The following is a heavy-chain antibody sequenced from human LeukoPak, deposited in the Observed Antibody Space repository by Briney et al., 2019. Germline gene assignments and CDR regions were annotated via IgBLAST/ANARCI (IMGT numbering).Heavy chain of an antibody. CDR2: ISSSGSTI. J-gene: IGHJ4*02. D-gene: IGHD6-19*01. V-gene: IGHV3-48*04. CDR3: ARETYSSGQQYDY. CDR1: GFTVSSNY. Sequence: GGSLRLSCAASGFTVSSNYMNWVRQAPGKGLEWVSYISSSGSTIYYADSVKGRFTISRDNVKNSLYLQMNSLRAEDTAVFYCARETYSSGQQYDYWGQGTLVTVSS.